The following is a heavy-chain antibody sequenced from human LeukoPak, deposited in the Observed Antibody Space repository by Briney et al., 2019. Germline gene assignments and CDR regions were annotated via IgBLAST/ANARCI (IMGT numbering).Heavy chain of an antibody. CDR3: ARLAFCTNAVCFSNYYYSMDV. J-gene: IGHJ6*03. CDR1: GYSFTSYW. V-gene: IGHV5-51*03. CDR2: IYPDDSDT. Sequence: GESLKISCKGSGYSFTSYWIGWVRQMPGKGLEWMGIIYPDDSDTKYSPSSQGQVTISADKSISTAYLQWSSLKAPDTAMYYCARLAFCTNAVCFSNYYYSMDVWGRGTTVTVSS. D-gene: IGHD2-8*01.